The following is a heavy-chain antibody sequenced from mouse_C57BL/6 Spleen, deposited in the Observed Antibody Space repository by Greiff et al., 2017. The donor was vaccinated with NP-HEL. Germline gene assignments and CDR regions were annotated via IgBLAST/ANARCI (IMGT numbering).Heavy chain of an antibody. Sequence: VQLQQSGPELVKPGASVRISCKAPGYSFPAYNMTWVNKSNGKSLEWIGVFNLNYGTTSYNQKFKGKATLTVDQSSSTAYMQLNSLTSEDSAVYYCAYGNYFDYWGQGTTLTVSS. CDR3: AYGNYFDY. CDR1: GYSFPAYN. CDR2: FNLNYGTT. J-gene: IGHJ2*01. D-gene: IGHD2-1*01. V-gene: IGHV1-39*01.